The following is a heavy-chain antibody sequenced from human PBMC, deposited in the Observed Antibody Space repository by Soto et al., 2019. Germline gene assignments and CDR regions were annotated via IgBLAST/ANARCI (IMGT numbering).Heavy chain of an antibody. CDR3: ARGSRPSAAGTWFDY. Sequence: SETLSLTCTVSGGSISSYYWSWIRQPPGKGLEWIGYIYYSGSTYYNPSLKSRVTISVDTSKNQFSLKLSSVTAADTAVYYCARGSRPSAAGTWFDYWGQGTLVTVSS. J-gene: IGHJ4*02. CDR2: IYYSGST. D-gene: IGHD6-13*01. V-gene: IGHV4-59*08. CDR1: GGSISSYY.